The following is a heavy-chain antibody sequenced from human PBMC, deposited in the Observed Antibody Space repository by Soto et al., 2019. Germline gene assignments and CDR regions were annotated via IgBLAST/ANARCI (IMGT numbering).Heavy chain of an antibody. J-gene: IGHJ3*02. D-gene: IGHD3-22*01. Sequence: EVQLLESGGGLVQPGGSLRLSCAASGFTFSSYAMSWVRQAPGKGLEWVSAISGSGGSTYYADSVKGRFTISRDNSKNTLYLQMNSLRAEDTAVYYCAKDHYYDSSGYYRDAFDIWGQGTMVTVSS. CDR1: GFTFSSYA. V-gene: IGHV3-23*01. CDR3: AKDHYYDSSGYYRDAFDI. CDR2: ISGSGGST.